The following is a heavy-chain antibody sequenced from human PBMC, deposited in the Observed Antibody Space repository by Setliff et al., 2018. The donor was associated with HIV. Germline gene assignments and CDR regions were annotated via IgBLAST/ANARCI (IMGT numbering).Heavy chain of an antibody. CDR2: IYHSGDT. CDR1: GGSISSSNW. CDR3: SNWNTTVDADS. J-gene: IGHJ4*02. D-gene: IGHD1-1*01. Sequence: PSETLSLTCAVSGGSISSSNWWSWVRQPPGKGLEWIGEIYHSGDTNYIPSLKSRVTMSLDTSKNQFSLNLNSVTAADTAVYYCSNWNTTVDADSWGQGTLVTVSS. V-gene: IGHV4-4*02.